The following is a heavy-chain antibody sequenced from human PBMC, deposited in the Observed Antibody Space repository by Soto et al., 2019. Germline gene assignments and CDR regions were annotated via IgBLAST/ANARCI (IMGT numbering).Heavy chain of an antibody. V-gene: IGHV2-5*02. CDR1: GFSLSTSGVG. D-gene: IGHD1-26*01. Sequence: QITLKESGPTLVKPTQTLTLTCTFSGFSLSTSGVGVGWIRQPPGKALEWLALIYWDDDKRYSPSLKSRLTITKDTSKNQVVLTMTNMDPVDTATYYCAHVQELLDLGSWFDPWGQGTLVTVSS. CDR3: AHVQELLDLGSWFDP. J-gene: IGHJ5*02. CDR2: IYWDDDK.